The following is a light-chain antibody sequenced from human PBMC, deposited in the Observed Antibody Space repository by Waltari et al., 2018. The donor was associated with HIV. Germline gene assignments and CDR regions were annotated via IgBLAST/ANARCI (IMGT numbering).Light chain of an antibody. CDR1: SPNIGAGYD. V-gene: IGLV1-40*01. J-gene: IGLJ3*02. Sequence: QSVLTQPPSVSGAPGQRVTISCTGSSPNIGAGYDVHWYQQLPGIAPKLLIYGNSNRPSGVPDRFSGSKSGTSASLAITGLQPDDETDYYCQSYDSSLSNWVFGGGTKLTVL. CDR3: QSYDSSLSNWV. CDR2: GNS.